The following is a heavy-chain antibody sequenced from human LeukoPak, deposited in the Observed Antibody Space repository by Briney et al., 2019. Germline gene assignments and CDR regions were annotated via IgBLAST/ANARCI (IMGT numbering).Heavy chain of an antibody. J-gene: IGHJ4*02. Sequence: GGSLRLSCAASGFTFSTYAMSWVRQAPGKGLEWVSAISGSGGSTYYADSVKGRFTISGDNSKNTLYLQMNSLRAEDTSIYFCAKALEQETVIALDSWGQGTLVTVSS. CDR3: AKALEQETVIALDS. V-gene: IGHV3-23*01. D-gene: IGHD6-13*01. CDR2: ISGSGGST. CDR1: GFTFSTYA.